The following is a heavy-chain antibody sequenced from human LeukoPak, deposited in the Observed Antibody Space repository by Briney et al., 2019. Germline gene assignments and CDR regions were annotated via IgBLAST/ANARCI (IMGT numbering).Heavy chain of an antibody. CDR1: GFTFSSYA. D-gene: IGHD4-17*01. Sequence: RGSLRLSCAASGFTFSSYAMSWVRQAPGKGLEGVANIKQDGSEKYYVDSVKGRFTISRDNAKNSLYLQMNSLRAEDTAVYYCARMTTVTTVPYYWGQGTLVTVSS. CDR2: IKQDGSEK. V-gene: IGHV3-7*01. CDR3: ARMTTVTTVPYY. J-gene: IGHJ4*02.